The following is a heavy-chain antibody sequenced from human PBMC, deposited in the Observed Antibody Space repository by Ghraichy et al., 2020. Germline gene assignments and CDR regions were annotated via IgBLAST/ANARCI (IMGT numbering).Heavy chain of an antibody. V-gene: IGHV4-34*01. CDR1: GGSFSGYY. CDR2: INHSGST. D-gene: IGHD6-19*01. CDR3: ARGPVYSSGWYGY. J-gene: IGHJ4*02. Sequence: SETLSLTCAVYGGSFSGYYWSWIRQPPGKGLEWIGEINHSGSTNYNPSLKSRVTISVDTSKNQFSLKLSSVTAADTAVYYCARGPVYSSGWYGYWGQGTLVTVSS.